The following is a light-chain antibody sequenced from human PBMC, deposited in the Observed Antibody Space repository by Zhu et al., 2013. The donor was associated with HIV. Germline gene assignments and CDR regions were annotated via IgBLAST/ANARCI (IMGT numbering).Light chain of an antibody. Sequence: DIVLTQSPGTLSLSPGDTAILSCRASQNVNINLGWYQKKPGQSPRLLIYDASQRATGVPIRFSGSGSGTDFTLIITSLEPEDVAVYYCQQRHNLITFGQGTRLEIK. CDR2: DAS. J-gene: IGKJ5*01. CDR3: QQRHNLIT. V-gene: IGKV3-11*01. CDR1: QNVNIN.